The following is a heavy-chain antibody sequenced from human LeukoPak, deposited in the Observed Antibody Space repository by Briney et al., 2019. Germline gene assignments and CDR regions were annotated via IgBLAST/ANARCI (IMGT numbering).Heavy chain of an antibody. D-gene: IGHD1-26*01. Sequence: PGGSLRLSCAASGFTFSSYWMNWVRQAPGKGLEWVANIKQDGSEKYYVDSMKGRFTISRDNAKNSLYLQMNSLRAEDTALYYCAKGGEWELDYFGYWGQGTLVTVSS. CDR2: IKQDGSEK. J-gene: IGHJ4*02. CDR3: AKGGEWELDYFGY. CDR1: GFTFSSYW. V-gene: IGHV3-7*03.